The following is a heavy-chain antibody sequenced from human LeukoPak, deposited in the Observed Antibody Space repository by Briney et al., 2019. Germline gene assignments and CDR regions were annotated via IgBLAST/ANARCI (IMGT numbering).Heavy chain of an antibody. CDR2: IIPIFGTA. V-gene: IGHV1-69*13. CDR1: GGTFSTYA. D-gene: IGHD4-17*01. CDR3: ARSTVTTLAFDI. Sequence: SVKVSCKASGGTFSTYAISWVRQAPGQGLEWMGEIIPIFGTANYAQRFQGRVTITADESTSTAYMELSSLRSEDTAVYYCARSTVTTLAFDIWGQGTMVTVSS. J-gene: IGHJ3*02.